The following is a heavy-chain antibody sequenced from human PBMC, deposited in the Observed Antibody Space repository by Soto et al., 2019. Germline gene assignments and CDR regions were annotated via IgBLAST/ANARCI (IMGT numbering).Heavy chain of an antibody. CDR3: AREERELGVRTGYYMDV. CDR1: GGSLTSGGSC. D-gene: IGHD1-1*01. V-gene: IGHV4-31*03. CDR2: IYFNGNI. Sequence: PSETLSLTCSVSGGSLTSGGSCWSWIRQHPGKGLEWIGYIYFNGNIYYNPSLKSRVTISVDTSKNQFSLKLSSVTAADTAVYYCAREERELGVRTGYYMDVWGKGTTVTVSS. J-gene: IGHJ6*03.